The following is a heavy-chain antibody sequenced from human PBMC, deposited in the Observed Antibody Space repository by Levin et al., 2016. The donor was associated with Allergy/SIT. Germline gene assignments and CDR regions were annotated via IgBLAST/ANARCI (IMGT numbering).Heavy chain of an antibody. Sequence: GESLKISCAASGFTVSSYAMHWVRQAPGKGLEWVAVISYDGSNKYYADSVKGRFTISRDNSKNTLYLQMNSLRAEDTAVYYCAKDPHYGDYYYYYMDVWGKGTTVTVSS. CDR2: ISYDGSNK. CDR1: GFTVSSYA. J-gene: IGHJ6*03. V-gene: IGHV3-30*04. CDR3: AKDPHYGDYYYYYMDV. D-gene: IGHD4-17*01.